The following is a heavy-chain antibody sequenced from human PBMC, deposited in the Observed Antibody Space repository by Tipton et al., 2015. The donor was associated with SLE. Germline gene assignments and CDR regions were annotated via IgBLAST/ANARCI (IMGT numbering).Heavy chain of an antibody. V-gene: IGHV5-51*01. CDR2: IYPGDSDT. J-gene: IGHJ2*01. Sequence: QSGAEVKKPGESLKISCKGSGYTFSIYWIGWVRHMPWKGLEWIGIIYPGDSDTRYNPSFQGQVTISADESISTAYLQWRSLKASDTAMYYCATLGYSLDFKLHPRYCDLWGRGTLVTVSS. CDR3: ATLGYSLDFKLHPRYCDL. CDR1: GYTFSIYW. D-gene: IGHD5-12*01.